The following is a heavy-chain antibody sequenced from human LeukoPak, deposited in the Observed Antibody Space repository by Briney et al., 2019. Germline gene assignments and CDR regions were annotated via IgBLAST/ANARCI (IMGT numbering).Heavy chain of an antibody. Sequence: ASVKVSCKASGYTFTSYDIKWVRQATGQGLEWMGWMNPNSGNTGYAQKFQGRATITRNTSISTAYMELSSLRSEDTAVYYCARVREDGNNWFDPWGQGTLVTVSS. J-gene: IGHJ5*02. CDR2: MNPNSGNT. CDR1: GYTFTSYD. CDR3: ARVREDGNNWFDP. V-gene: IGHV1-8*03. D-gene: IGHD1-26*01.